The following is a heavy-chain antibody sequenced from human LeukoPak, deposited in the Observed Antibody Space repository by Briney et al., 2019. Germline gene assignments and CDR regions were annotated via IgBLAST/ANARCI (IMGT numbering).Heavy chain of an antibody. CDR3: ARAIASSGSRLFDY. CDR1: GGSISSGDYY. D-gene: IGHD3-10*01. V-gene: IGHV4-30-4*01. Sequence: SETLSLTCTVSGGSISSGDYYWSWIRQPPGKGLEWIGYIYYSGSTYYNPSLKSRVTISRDTSKNQFSLKLSSVTAADTAVYYCARAIASSGSRLFDYWGQGTLVTVSS. CDR2: IYYSGST. J-gene: IGHJ4*02.